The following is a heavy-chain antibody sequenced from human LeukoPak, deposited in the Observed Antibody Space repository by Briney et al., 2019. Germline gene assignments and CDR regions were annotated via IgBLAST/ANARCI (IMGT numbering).Heavy chain of an antibody. Sequence: ASVKVSCKASGYTFTGYYMHWVRQAPGQGLEWMGWINPNSGGTNYAQKFQGRVTMTRDTSISTAYMELSRLRSDDTAVHYCARVSRGYYDSSGYYFNYFDYWGQGTLVTVSS. V-gene: IGHV1-2*02. CDR2: INPNSGGT. D-gene: IGHD3-22*01. CDR3: ARVSRGYYDSSGYYFNYFDY. CDR1: GYTFTGYY. J-gene: IGHJ4*02.